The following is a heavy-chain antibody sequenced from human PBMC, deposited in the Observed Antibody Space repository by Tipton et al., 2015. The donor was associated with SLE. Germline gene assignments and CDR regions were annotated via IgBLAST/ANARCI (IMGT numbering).Heavy chain of an antibody. CDR1: DGSIRNYY. CDR3: ARGGAFWSGYWYFQP. Sequence: TLSLTCTVSDGSIRNYYWSWIRQPPGKGLECIGYIYTSGSTNYNPSLESRVTISVDTSKNQFYLRLTSVTAADTAVYYCARGGAFWSGYWYFQPWGQGSLVTVSS. D-gene: IGHD3-3*01. V-gene: IGHV4-4*08. CDR2: IYTSGST. J-gene: IGHJ1*01.